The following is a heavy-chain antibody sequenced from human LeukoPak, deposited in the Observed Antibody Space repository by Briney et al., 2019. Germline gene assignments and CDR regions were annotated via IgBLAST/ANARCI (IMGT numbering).Heavy chain of an antibody. CDR3: AKDRDVGAAGYYFDY. J-gene: IGHJ4*02. D-gene: IGHD6-13*01. V-gene: IGHV3-30*18. CDR2: ISYDGSNK. CDR1: GFTFSSYG. Sequence: GRSLRLSCAASGFTFSSYGMHWVRQAPGKGLEWVAVISYDGSNKYYADSVKGRFTISRDNSKNTLYLQMNSLRAEDTAVYYCAKDRDVGAAGYYFDYWGQGTLVTVSA.